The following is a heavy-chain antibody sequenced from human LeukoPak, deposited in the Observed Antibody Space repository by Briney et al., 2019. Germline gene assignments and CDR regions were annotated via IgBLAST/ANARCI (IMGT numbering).Heavy chain of an antibody. V-gene: IGHV3-73*01. D-gene: IGHD4-17*01. CDR1: GFTFSGSA. J-gene: IGHJ4*02. CDR3: TRRGDYGEY. Sequence: GGSLKLSCAASGFTFSGSAMHWVRQASGKGLEWVGRIRSKANSYATAYAASVKGRFTISRDDSKNTAYLQMNSLKTEDTAVYYCTRRGDYGEYWGQGTLVTVSS. CDR2: IRSKANSYAT.